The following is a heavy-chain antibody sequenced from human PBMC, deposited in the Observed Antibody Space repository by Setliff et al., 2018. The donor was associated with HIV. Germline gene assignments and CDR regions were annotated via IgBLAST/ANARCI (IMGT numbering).Heavy chain of an antibody. V-gene: IGHV4-39*07. CDR1: GDSISSSNYS. CDR3: ARGLPTQYYGPDSWFDP. Sequence: SETLSLTCTVSGDSISSSNYSWAWIRQSPGKGLEWVGEVDHSGRTKESPSLKSRVTISADTSKNQFSLKVRSVTAADMALYYCARGLPTQYYGPDSWFDPWGQGTLVTVSS. CDR2: VDHSGRT. J-gene: IGHJ5*02. D-gene: IGHD3-10*01.